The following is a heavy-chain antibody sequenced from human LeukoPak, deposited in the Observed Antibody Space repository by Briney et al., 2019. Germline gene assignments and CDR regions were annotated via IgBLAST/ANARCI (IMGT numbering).Heavy chain of an antibody. J-gene: IGHJ4*02. D-gene: IGHD2-8*02. Sequence: GGSLRLSCAASGFTFSDYYMSWIRQAPGKGLEWVSYISSSGSTIYYAESVKGRFTISRDNAKNSLYLQMTSLRVEDTAVYYCAREADVLYASFDYWGLGTLVTVSS. CDR3: AREADVLYASFDY. CDR2: ISSSGSTI. V-gene: IGHV3-11*01. CDR1: GFTFSDYY.